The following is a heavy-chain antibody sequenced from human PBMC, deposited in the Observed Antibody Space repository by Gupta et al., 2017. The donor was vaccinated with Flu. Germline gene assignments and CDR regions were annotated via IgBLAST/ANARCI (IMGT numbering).Heavy chain of an antibody. CDR2: ISGSGGST. D-gene: IGHD3-3*01. CDR1: GFTFSSYA. V-gene: IGHV3-23*01. CDR3: AKCPSVYDFWSGYYTTDY. J-gene: IGHJ4*02. Sequence: EVQLLESGGGLVQPGGSLRLSCAASGFTFSSYAMSWVRQVPGKGLEWVSAISGSGGSTYYADSVKGRFTISRDNSKNTLYLQMNSLRAEDTAVYYCAKCPSVYDFWSGYYTTDYWGQGTLVTVSS.